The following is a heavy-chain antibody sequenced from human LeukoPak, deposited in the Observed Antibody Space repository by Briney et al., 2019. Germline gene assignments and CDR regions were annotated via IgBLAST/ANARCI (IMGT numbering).Heavy chain of an antibody. CDR2: ISYDGSNK. J-gene: IGHJ3*02. D-gene: IGHD3-16*02. CDR1: GFTFSSYG. Sequence: GGSLRLSCAASGFTFSSYGMHWVRQAPGKGLEWVAVISYDGSNKYYADSVKGRFTISRDNSKSTLYLQMNSLRAEDTAVYYCARELSIWGQGTMVTVSS. V-gene: IGHV3-30*03. CDR3: ARELSI.